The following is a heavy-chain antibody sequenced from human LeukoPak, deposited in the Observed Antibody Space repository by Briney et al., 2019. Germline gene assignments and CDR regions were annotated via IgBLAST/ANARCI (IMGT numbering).Heavy chain of an antibody. V-gene: IGHV3-21*01. D-gene: IGHD7-27*01. CDR2: ISVSRGYT. J-gene: IGHJ4*02. CDR3: ARVHGTGVEYYFDY. CDR1: GFIFSNYN. Sequence: GGSLRLSCAAPGFIFSNYNMNWVRQAPGKGLEWVSSISVSRGYTQYADSVKGRFTISRDNAKNSMYLQMNSLRAEDTAVYYCARVHGTGVEYYFDYWGQGALVTVSS.